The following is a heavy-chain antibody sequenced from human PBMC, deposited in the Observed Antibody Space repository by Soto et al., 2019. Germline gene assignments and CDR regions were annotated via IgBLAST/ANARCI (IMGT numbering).Heavy chain of an antibody. D-gene: IGHD2-8*01. CDR2: VSLTGDRT. Sequence: EVQLLESGGGLVQPGGSLRLSCVASRFSFSSYEMSWVRQAAGKGLEWVSRVSLTGDRTNYAGSVMGRFTVSRDNFKNTLYLEMDSLRPEDTAIYYCARGGGYCTPTSCAIDSWGRGTPVTVSS. V-gene: IGHV3-23*01. CDR3: ARGGGYCTPTSCAIDS. J-gene: IGHJ4*02. CDR1: RFSFSSYE.